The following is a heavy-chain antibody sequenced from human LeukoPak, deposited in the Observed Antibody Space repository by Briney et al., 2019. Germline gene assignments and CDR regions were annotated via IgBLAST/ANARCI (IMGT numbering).Heavy chain of an antibody. V-gene: IGHV3-43D*03. D-gene: IGHD6-13*01. CDR3: AKDLVAAAGGDDGDY. CDR2: ITWDGGST. J-gene: IGHJ4*02. CDR1: GFTFDDYA. Sequence: GGSLRLSCTASGFTFDDYAMHWVRQAPGNGLEGVSLITWDGGSTYYADSVKGRSTISRDNAKNSLYLQMNSLRAEDTALYYCAKDLVAAAGGDDGDYWGQGTLVTVSS.